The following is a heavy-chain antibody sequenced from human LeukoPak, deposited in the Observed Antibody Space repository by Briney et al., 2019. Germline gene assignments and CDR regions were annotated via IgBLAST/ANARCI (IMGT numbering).Heavy chain of an antibody. CDR1: GFTFSSYA. Sequence: GSLRLSCAVSGFTFSSYAMSWVRQPPGKGLEWIGSIYYSGTTYYNPSLKSRVTISVDTSKNQFSLRLSSVTAADTAVYYCARVYYYYYYMDVWGKGTTVTISS. V-gene: IGHV4-39*01. J-gene: IGHJ6*03. CDR2: IYYSGTT. CDR3: ARVYYYYYYMDV. D-gene: IGHD2/OR15-2a*01.